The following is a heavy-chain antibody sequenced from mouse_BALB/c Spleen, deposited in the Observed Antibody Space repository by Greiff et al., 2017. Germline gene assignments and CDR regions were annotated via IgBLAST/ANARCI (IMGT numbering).Heavy chain of an antibody. J-gene: IGHJ2*01. D-gene: IGHD4-1*01. V-gene: IGHV14-4*02. CDR3: NIWDYFDD. CDR2: IDPENGDT. CDR1: GFNIKDYY. Sequence: EVKLMESGAELVRSGASVKLSCTASGFNIKDYYMHWVKQRPEQGLEWIGWIDPENGDTEYAPKFQGKATMTADTSSNTAYLQLSSLTSEDTAVYYCNIWDYFDDWGQGTTLTVAS.